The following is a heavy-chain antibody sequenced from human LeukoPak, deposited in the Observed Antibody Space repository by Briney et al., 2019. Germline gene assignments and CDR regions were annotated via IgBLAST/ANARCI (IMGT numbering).Heavy chain of an antibody. V-gene: IGHV1-2*06. D-gene: IGHD1-26*01. Sequence: ALVKVSCKASGYTFTVYFIHWVRQAPGQGLEWMGRINPNSGATDYAQKFQGRVTMTRDTSISTAYMELSSLKSDDTAVYYCAKIGSSHDFDYWGQGTLITVSS. CDR2: INPNSGAT. CDR3: AKIGSSHDFDY. CDR1: GYTFTVYF. J-gene: IGHJ4*02.